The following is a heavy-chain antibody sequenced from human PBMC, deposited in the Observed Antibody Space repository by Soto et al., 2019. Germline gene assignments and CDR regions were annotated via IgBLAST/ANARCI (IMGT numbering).Heavy chain of an antibody. Sequence: PGESLKISCAASGFSFSSYSMHWVRQAPGKGLEWVAVISYDGSNKYYADSVKGRFTITRDSSKNTVSLQMNSLRLEDTAVYYCARAPPRGIAAPGTWGSGMDVWGQGTTVTVS. CDR1: GFSFSSYS. CDR2: ISYDGSNK. J-gene: IGHJ6*02. V-gene: IGHV3-30*04. D-gene: IGHD6-13*01. CDR3: ARAPPRGIAAPGTWGSGMDV.